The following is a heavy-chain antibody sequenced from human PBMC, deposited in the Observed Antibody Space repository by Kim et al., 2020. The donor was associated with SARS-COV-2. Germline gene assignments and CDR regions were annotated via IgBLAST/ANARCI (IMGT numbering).Heavy chain of an antibody. J-gene: IGHJ4*02. V-gene: IGHV3-33*06. Sequence: GGSLRLSCAASGFTFSNFGMHWVRQAPGRGLEWVEVIWYDGNNKYYGDSVKGRFTVSRDNSKNSLFLQMNSLRAEDTAVYYCAKMIGGGMNNWGQGTLVTVSS. CDR3: AKMIGGGMNN. D-gene: IGHD3-22*01. CDR1: GFTFSNFG. CDR2: IWYDGNNK.